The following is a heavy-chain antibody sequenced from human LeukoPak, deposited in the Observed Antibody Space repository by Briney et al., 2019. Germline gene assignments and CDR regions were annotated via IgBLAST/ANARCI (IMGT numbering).Heavy chain of an antibody. CDR3: ARQTGSGLFILP. CDR2: IYYSGST. J-gene: IGHJ4*02. D-gene: IGHD3/OR15-3a*01. CDR1: GGSISSGY. V-gene: IGHV4-59*01. Sequence: PSETLSLTCTVSGGSISSGYWSWIRQPPGKGLEWIGYIYYSGSTNYNPSLKSRVTISVDTSKNQFSLKLSSVTAADTAVYYCARQTGSGLFILPGGQGTLVTVSS.